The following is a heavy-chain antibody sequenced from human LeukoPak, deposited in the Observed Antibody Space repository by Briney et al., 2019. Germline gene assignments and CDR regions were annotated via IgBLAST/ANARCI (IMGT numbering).Heavy chain of an antibody. Sequence: PGGSLRLSCAASGFTFSSYWMSWVRQAPGKGLEWVANIRPDGSEEFYVDSLKGRFTISRDNAKNSLYLQVNSLKAEDTAVYSWARFGITATLDVWGKGTTVTVSS. CDR3: ARFGITATLDV. CDR2: IRPDGSEE. D-gene: IGHD1/OR15-1a*01. CDR1: GFTFSSYW. V-gene: IGHV3-7*01. J-gene: IGHJ6*04.